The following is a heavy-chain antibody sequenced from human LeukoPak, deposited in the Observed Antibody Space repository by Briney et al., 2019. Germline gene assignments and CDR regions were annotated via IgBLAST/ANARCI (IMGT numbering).Heavy chain of an antibody. CDR3: ARDPNGDYIGAFDM. V-gene: IGHV3-23*01. CDR1: GFTFSAYA. Sequence: GGSLRLSCTASGFTFSAYAMMWVRQAPGKGPEWVSAIRGGGTSEFYADSVKGRFRISRDNSKDTLFLQINSLRAEDTAVYYCARDPNGDYIGAFDMWGPGTMVTVSS. D-gene: IGHD4-17*01. J-gene: IGHJ3*02. CDR2: IRGGGTSE.